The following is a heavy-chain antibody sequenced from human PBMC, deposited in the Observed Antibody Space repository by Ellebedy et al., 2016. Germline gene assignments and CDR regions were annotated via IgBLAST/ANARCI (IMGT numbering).Heavy chain of an antibody. J-gene: IGHJ6*02. Sequence: GGSLRLSXAASGFTFDDYTMHWVRQAPGKGLVWVSRINSDGSSTSYADSVKGRFTISRDNAKNTLYLQMNSLRAEDTAVYYCARAAGYSFYGMDVWGQGTTVTVSS. D-gene: IGHD5-18*01. CDR1: GFTFDDYT. V-gene: IGHV3-74*01. CDR2: INSDGSST. CDR3: ARAAGYSFYGMDV.